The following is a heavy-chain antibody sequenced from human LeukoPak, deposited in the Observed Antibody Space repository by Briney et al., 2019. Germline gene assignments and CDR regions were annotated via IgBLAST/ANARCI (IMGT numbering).Heavy chain of an antibody. V-gene: IGHV4-39*01. CDR1: GGSISSSSYY. Sequence: SETLSLTCTVSGGSISSSSYYWGWLRQPPGKGLEWIGSIYYSGSTYYNPSLKSRVTISVDTSKNQFSLKLSSVTAADTAVYYCATQPLGGYPIYYFDYWGQGTLVTVSS. CDR2: IYYSGST. CDR3: ATQPLGGYPIYYFDY. J-gene: IGHJ4*02. D-gene: IGHD5-12*01.